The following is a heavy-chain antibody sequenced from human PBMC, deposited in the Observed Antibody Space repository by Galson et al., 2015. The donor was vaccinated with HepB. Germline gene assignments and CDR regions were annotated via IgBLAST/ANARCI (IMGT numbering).Heavy chain of an antibody. CDR1: EYTFTGYF. V-gene: IGHV1-2*02. Sequence: SVKVSCKASEYTFTGYFIHWVRQAPGQSLEWMGWINPNNGGTNSAQKFQGRVTMTRDTSISTAYMELSGLRLDDTAMYYCARYYSSDYSTYIDYWGQGTLVTVSS. CDR3: ARYYSSDYSTYIDY. D-gene: IGHD3-22*01. CDR2: INPNNGGT. J-gene: IGHJ4*02.